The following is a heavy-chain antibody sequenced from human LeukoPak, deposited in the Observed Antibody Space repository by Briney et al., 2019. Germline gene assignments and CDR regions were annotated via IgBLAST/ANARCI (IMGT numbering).Heavy chain of an antibody. CDR2: ISGSGGGT. Sequence: GGSLRLSCVTSGFTFNTYAMSWVRQAPGKGLEWVSGISGSGGGTYYADSVKGRFTISRDNSKSTLYLQMNSLRVDDTATFYCAKDNFTPRSGAKTASGPFDYWGQGTLVTVSS. CDR1: GFTFNTYA. D-gene: IGHD1-26*01. V-gene: IGHV3-23*01. CDR3: AKDNFTPRSGAKTASGPFDY. J-gene: IGHJ4*02.